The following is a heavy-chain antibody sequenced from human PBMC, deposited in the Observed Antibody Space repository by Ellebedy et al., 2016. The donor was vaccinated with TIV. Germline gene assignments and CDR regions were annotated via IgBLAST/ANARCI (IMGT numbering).Heavy chain of an antibody. CDR3: AKDRTSGDGYWVFDQ. CDR2: IFGSGGGI. Sequence: PGGSLRLSCAASGFSFSRYAMSWVRQAPGKGLEWVSGIFGSGGGISYADSVKGRFTISRDNSKSMVHLQMNSLRPEDTDVYYCAKDRTSGDGYWVFDQWGQGTLVTVSS. J-gene: IGHJ4*02. V-gene: IGHV3-23*01. CDR1: GFSFSRYA. D-gene: IGHD5-18*01.